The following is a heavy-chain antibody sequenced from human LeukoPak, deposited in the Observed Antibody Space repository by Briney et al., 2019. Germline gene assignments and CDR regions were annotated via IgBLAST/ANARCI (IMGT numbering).Heavy chain of an antibody. D-gene: IGHD1-26*01. CDR1: GGTFSSYA. V-gene: IGHV1-69*13. CDR2: VIPVFGVP. J-gene: IGHJ4*02. CDR3: TRGSAGIAPATTKNFFDF. Sequence: VASVKVSCKASGGTFSSYAINWVRQAPGQGLEWMGGVIPVFGVPNYAQRFQGRVTITADESTSTVYLYLTSLRSEDTAVYFCTRGSAGIAPATTKNFFDFWGQGTLVTVSS.